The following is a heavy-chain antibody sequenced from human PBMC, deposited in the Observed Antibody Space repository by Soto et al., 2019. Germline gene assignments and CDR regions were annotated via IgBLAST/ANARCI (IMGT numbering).Heavy chain of an antibody. Sequence: GGSLRLSFAASGFAVSSNFMSWVRQAPGKGLEWVSVIYSGGSTYYADSVKGRFTISRDNSENTLYLQMNSLRAEDTAIYYCARATMIGLLSSWGQGTLVTVSS. D-gene: IGHD3-22*01. J-gene: IGHJ5*02. V-gene: IGHV3-66*01. CDR1: GFAVSSNF. CDR3: ARATMIGLLSS. CDR2: IYSGGST.